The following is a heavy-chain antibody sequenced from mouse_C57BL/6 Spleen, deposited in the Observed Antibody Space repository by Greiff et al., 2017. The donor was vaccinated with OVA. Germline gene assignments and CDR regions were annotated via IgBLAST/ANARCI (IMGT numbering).Heavy chain of an antibody. V-gene: IGHV1-80*01. J-gene: IGHJ2*01. CDR1: GYAFSSYW. D-gene: IGHD1-1*01. Sequence: QVQLQQPGAELVKPGASVKISCKASGYAFSSYWMNWVKQRPGQGLEWIGQIYPGDGDTNYNGKFKGKATLTADKSSSTAYMQRSSLTSEDSAVYFCATRTTVVFDYWGQGTTLTVSS. CDR3: ATRTTVVFDY. CDR2: IYPGDGDT.